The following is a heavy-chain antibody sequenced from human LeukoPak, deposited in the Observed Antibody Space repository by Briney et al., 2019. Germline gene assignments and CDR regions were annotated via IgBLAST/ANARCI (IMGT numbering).Heavy chain of an antibody. D-gene: IGHD2-15*01. J-gene: IGHJ4*02. V-gene: IGHV4-61*01. Sequence: SETLSLTCTVPGGSVSSGSYYWSSIRQPPGKGLEWLGYIYYSGSTTYNPSLKSRVTISVDTSKNQLYLKLSSVTAADTAVYYCARDLNRPPRYCSGGSCYSEGYWGEGALVSVCS. CDR3: ARDLNRPPRYCSGGSCYSEGY. CDR1: GGSVSSGSYY. CDR2: IYYSGST.